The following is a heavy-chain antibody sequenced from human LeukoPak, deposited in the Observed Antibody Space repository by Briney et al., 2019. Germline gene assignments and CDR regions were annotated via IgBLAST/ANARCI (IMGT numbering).Heavy chain of an antibody. V-gene: IGHV3-23*01. D-gene: IGHD1-1*01. CDR3: ARGQEFDDGVFDS. CDR2: IRSNGATV. J-gene: IGHJ4*02. CDR1: GFSFSSFA. Sequence: EGSLRLSCAASGFSFSSFAMTWVRQAPGKGLEWVSTIRSNGATVYNADSVKGRFTISRDNSKNTVYLQMNSLRVEDTAIYYCARGQEFDDGVFDSWGQGTLVTVSS.